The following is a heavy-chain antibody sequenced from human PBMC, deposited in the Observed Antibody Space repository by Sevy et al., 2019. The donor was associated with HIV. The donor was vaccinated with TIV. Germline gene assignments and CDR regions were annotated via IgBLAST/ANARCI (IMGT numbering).Heavy chain of an antibody. V-gene: IGHV3-23*01. J-gene: IGHJ2*01. CDR1: GFTFSSYA. D-gene: IGHD6-13*01. CDR2: ISGSGGST. CDR3: AKGHGKYSSSSDWYFDL. Sequence: GGSLRLSCAASGFTFSSYAMSWVRQAPGKGLEWVSAISGSGGSTYYADSVKGRFTISRDNSKNKLYLQMNSLRAEDTAVYYCAKGHGKYSSSSDWYFDLWGRGTLVTVSS.